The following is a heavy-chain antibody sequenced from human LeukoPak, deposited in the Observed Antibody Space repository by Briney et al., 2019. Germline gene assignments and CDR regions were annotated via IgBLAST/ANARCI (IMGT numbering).Heavy chain of an antibody. J-gene: IGHJ4*01. D-gene: IGHD3-10*01. Sequence: GGSLRLSCAASGFTFSSFWMSWGRQTPGRGLEWVANIQEHGKKENYVDSVKGRFTISRDNAENSLYLQMDNLKAEDTAVYSCARDSVGGHLTYWGRGILVIVPS. CDR2: IQEHGKKE. CDR3: ARDSVGGHLTY. CDR1: GFTFSSFW. V-gene: IGHV3-7*01.